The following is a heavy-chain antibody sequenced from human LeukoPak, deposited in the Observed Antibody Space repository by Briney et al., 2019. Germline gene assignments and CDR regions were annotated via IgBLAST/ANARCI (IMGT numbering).Heavy chain of an antibody. D-gene: IGHD4-17*01. CDR2: ISSSGSTI. V-gene: IGHV3-48*03. CDR3: ARTTVTTGGVDH. Sequence: GGSLRLSCAASGFTFSSYEMNWVRQAPGKGLEWVSYISSSGSTIYYADSVKGRFTISRDNAKNSLYLQMSSLRAEDTAVYYCARTTVTTGGVDHWGQGTLVTVSS. CDR1: GFTFSSYE. J-gene: IGHJ4*02.